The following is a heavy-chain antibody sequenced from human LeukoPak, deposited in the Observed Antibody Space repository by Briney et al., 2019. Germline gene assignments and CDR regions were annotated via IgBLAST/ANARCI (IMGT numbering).Heavy chain of an antibody. CDR3: ARGAGWNYFDY. CDR1: GFTVSSNY. CDR2: VYSGGTT. D-gene: IGHD6-19*01. V-gene: IGHV3-66*02. Sequence: GGSLRLSCACSGFTVSSNYMSWVRQAPGKGLEWVSVVYSGGTTYYADSVRGRFTISRDNSKNTLSLQMNSLRAEDTAVYYCARGAGWNYFDYWGQGTLVTVSS. J-gene: IGHJ4*02.